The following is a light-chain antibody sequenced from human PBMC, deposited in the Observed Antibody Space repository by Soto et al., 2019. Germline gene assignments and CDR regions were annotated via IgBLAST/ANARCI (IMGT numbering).Light chain of an antibody. V-gene: IGLV2-14*01. CDR1: SSDVGGYNY. J-gene: IGLJ1*01. Sequence: QSVLTQPASVSGSPGQSITISCTGTSSDVGGYNYVSWYQQHPGKAPKLMIYEVSNRPSGVSNRFSGSKPGNTASLTISGLQAEDEADYYCSSYTRSSNYVFGHGTKVTV. CDR2: EVS. CDR3: SSYTRSSNYV.